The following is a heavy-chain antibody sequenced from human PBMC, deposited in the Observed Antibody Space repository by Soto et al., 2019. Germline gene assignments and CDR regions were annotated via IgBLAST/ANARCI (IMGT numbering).Heavy chain of an antibody. D-gene: IGHD3-16*02. CDR1: GGSMSSYY. Sequence: SETLSLTCIVSGGSMSSYYWGWFRQPPGKGLEWIGYIYYTGTTTYHPSLKSRVTISIDTSRNQFSLKLNSVTAADTAVYYCARLYGLDAFDIWGQGTMVTVSS. CDR3: ARLYGLDAFDI. CDR2: IYYTGTT. V-gene: IGHV4-59*08. J-gene: IGHJ3*02.